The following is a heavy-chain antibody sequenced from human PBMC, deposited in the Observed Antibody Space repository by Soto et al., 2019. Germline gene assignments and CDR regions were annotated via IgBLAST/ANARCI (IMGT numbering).Heavy chain of an antibody. Sequence: GGSLRLSCAASGFTFGSYWMTWVRQAPGNGLEYVSGISNNGAHTDYAKSVKGRFTISRDNSENTLYLQMGNLRAEDTAVYYCAKDLWATSDVRGYMDVWGKGTTVTVSS. CDR2: ISNNGAHT. J-gene: IGHJ6*03. CDR3: AKDLWATSDVRGYMDV. V-gene: IGHV3-64*01. CDR1: GFTFGSYW. D-gene: IGHD3-16*01.